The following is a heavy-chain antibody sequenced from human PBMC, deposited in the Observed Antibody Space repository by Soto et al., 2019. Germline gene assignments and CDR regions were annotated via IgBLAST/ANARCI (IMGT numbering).Heavy chain of an antibody. CDR2: TDYRSKWYN. D-gene: IGHD4-4*01. J-gene: IGHJ6*02. Sequence: PSQSLSGDCAISGDSISSNSAAWNWIRQSPSRGLEWLGRTDYRSKWYNDYAVAVSSRITINPDTSKNQFSLQLNFVTTEDTAEDSCARVVTIAFDDNYYHYDMDVWGQGTRVTVSS. CDR1: GDSISSNSAA. V-gene: IGHV6-1*01. CDR3: ARVVTIAFDDNYYHYDMDV.